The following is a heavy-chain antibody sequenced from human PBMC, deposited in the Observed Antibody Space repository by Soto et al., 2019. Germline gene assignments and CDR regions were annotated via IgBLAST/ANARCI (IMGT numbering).Heavy chain of an antibody. CDR2: INPSGGST. CDR1: GYTFTSYY. V-gene: IGHV1-46*01. D-gene: IGHD3-22*01. Sequence: ASVKVSCKASGYTFTSYYMRWVRQAPGQGLEWMGIINPSGGSTSYAQKFQGRVTMTRDTSTSTVYMELSSLRSEDTAVYYCARDNSPYDSSGYQHYHYYYGMDGWGKGTTVTFSA. J-gene: IGHJ6*04. CDR3: ARDNSPYDSSGYQHYHYYYGMDG.